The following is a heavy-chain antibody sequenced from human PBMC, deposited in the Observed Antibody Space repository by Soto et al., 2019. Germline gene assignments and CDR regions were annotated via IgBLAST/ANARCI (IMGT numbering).Heavy chain of an antibody. Sequence: ASVKVSCKASGYTFTSYYMHWVRQAPGQGLEWMGIINPSGGSTSYAQKFQGRVTMTRDTSTSTVYMELSSLRSEDTAVYYCARGSRYYDSSGYSFDYWGQGTLVTVS. CDR2: INPSGGST. V-gene: IGHV1-46*01. CDR3: ARGSRYYDSSGYSFDY. D-gene: IGHD3-22*01. CDR1: GYTFTSYY. J-gene: IGHJ4*02.